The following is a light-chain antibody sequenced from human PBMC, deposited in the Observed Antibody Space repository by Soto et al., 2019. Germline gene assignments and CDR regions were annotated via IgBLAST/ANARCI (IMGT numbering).Light chain of an antibody. Sequence: QSALTQPASVSGSPGQSITISCAGTMRDVGAYNLVSWYQQHPGRAPQLIIYEVRNRPSGVPDRFSGSKSGTSASLAISGLRSEDEADYYCAAWDDSLSVVFGGGTKLTVL. V-gene: IGLV2-14*01. CDR2: EVR. CDR3: AAWDDSLSVV. CDR1: MRDVGAYNL. J-gene: IGLJ2*01.